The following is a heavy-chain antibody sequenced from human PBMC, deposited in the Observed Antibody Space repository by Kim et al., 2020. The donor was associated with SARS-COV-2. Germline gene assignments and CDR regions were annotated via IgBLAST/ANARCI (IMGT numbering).Heavy chain of an antibody. J-gene: IGHJ4*02. CDR1: GFTFSDYY. V-gene: IGHV3-11*05. CDR3: ARDYDSIGGGFDY. D-gene: IGHD3-9*01. CDR2: ISSSSSYT. Sequence: GGSLRHSCAASGFTFSDYYMSWIRQAPGKGLEWVSYISSSSSYTNYADSVKGRFTISRDNAKNSLYLQMNSLRAEDTAVYYCARDYDSIGGGFDYWGQGTLVTVSS.